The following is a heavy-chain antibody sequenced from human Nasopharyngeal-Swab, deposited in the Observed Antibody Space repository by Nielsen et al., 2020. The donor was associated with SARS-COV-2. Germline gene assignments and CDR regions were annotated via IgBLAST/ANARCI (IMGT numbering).Heavy chain of an antibody. CDR3: AKDLKYSGSPDGAMDV. J-gene: IGHJ6*02. V-gene: IGHV3-23*01. Sequence: GESLKISCAASGFIFSTCAMSWFRQAPGQGLEWVSTIANRYDDTYYSDSMGGRVTVSRDNSQNTLYLHVNSLRAEDTAWYYCAKDLKYSGSPDGAMDVWGQGTTVTVSS. D-gene: IGHD1-26*01. CDR2: IANRYDDT. CDR1: GFIFSTCA.